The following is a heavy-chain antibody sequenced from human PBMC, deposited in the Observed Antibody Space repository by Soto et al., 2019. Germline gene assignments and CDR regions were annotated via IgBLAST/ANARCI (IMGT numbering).Heavy chain of an antibody. J-gene: IGHJ4*02. CDR2: IYPGDSRT. Sequence: PGGALKISCRGFGYNFTTYWVGWVRQMPGKGLEWMAIIYPGDSRTRYGPSFQGQVTLSADKSVSTAYLQWSSLKASDTGMYYCAVRDSSATIFYWGQGTLVPVSS. CDR3: AVRDSSATIFY. D-gene: IGHD6-25*01. CDR1: GYNFTTYW. V-gene: IGHV5-51*01.